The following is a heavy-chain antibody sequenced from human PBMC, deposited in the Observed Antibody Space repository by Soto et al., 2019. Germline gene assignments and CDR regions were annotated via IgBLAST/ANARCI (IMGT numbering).Heavy chain of an antibody. CDR2: IKSDGTSP. CDR3: TRAPKYYYMDV. J-gene: IGHJ6*03. CDR1: GFTFSSYW. V-gene: IGHV3-74*01. Sequence: EMQLVESGGDLVQPGGSLRLSCATSGFTFSSYWLHWVRQAPGKGLVWVSRIKSDGTSPTYADSVKGRFTISRDDAKNSLYLQMSGLRAEETAVYYCTRAPKYYYMDVWGKGTTVTVSS.